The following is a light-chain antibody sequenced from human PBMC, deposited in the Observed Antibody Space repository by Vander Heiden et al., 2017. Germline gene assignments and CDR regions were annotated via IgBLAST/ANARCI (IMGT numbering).Light chain of an antibody. Sequence: DIQMSHSPSSVFASVGDRVTITCRAGQSIRNYLDWYQQKPGQAPQLLVYGTSNLLSAVPSRFSGNTSGTEFTLTISNVQPEDFATYYCHQCFTLPFTFGQGTKLEIK. J-gene: IGKJ2*01. CDR1: QSIRNY. CDR2: GTS. CDR3: HQCFTLPFT. V-gene: IGKV1-39*01.